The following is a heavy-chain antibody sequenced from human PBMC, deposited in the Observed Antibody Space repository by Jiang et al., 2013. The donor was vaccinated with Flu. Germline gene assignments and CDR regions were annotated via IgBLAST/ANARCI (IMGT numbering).Heavy chain of an antibody. CDR3: ARGPDYGDEFDY. D-gene: IGHD4-17*01. J-gene: IGHJ4*02. V-gene: IGHV4-38-2*01. CDR2: IYHSGST. Sequence: GLVKPSETLSLTCAVSGYSISSGYYWGWIRQPPGKGLEWIGSIYHSGSTYYNPSLKSRVTISVDTSKNQFSLKLSSVTAADTAVYYCARGPDYGDEFDYWGQGTLVTVSS. CDR1: GYSISSGYY.